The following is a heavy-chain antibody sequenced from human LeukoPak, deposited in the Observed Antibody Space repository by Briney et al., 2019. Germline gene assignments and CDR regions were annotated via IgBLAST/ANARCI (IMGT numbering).Heavy chain of an antibody. CDR1: GYSFSTYW. D-gene: IGHD3/OR15-3a*01. V-gene: IGHV5-51*01. CDR3: ARRTLLDKDYHGLDV. CDR2: IYAGDPDT. Sequence: GESLKISCKGSGYSFSTYWIGWVRQMPGKGLEWMGMIYAGDPDTRYSPSFQGQVTMSVDKSISTAYLQWSSLKASDTAMYFCARRTLLDKDYHGLDVWGQGTTVTVSS. J-gene: IGHJ6*02.